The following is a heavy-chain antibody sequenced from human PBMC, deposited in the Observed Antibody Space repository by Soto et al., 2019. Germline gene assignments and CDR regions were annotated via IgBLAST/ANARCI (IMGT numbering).Heavy chain of an antibody. CDR2: IIPIFGTA. V-gene: IGHV1-69*13. J-gene: IGHJ6*02. CDR1: GGTFSSYA. D-gene: IGHD4-4*01. CDR3: AKTTVTTYYYYGMDV. Sequence: SVKVSCKASGGTFSSYAISWVRQAPGQGLEWMGGIIPIFGTANYAQKFQGRVTITADESTSTAYMELSSLRSEDTAVYYCAKTTVTTYYYYGMDVWGQGPTVIVSS.